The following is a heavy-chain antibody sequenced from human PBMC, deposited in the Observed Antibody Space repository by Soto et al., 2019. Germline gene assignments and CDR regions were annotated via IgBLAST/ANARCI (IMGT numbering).Heavy chain of an antibody. J-gene: IGHJ4*02. D-gene: IGHD2-2*01. Sequence: EVQLLESGGGLVQPGGSLRLSCAASGFTFSSYAMSWVRQAPGKGLEWVSAISGSGGSTYYADSVKGRFTISRDNSKNTLYLQMNSLRAEDTAVYYCAKDPGGVVVPAAILGYWGQGTLVTVSS. CDR1: GFTFSSYA. CDR2: ISGSGGST. V-gene: IGHV3-23*01. CDR3: AKDPGGVVVPAAILGY.